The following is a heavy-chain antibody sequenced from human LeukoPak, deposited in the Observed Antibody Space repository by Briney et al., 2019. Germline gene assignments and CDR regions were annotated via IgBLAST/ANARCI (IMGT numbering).Heavy chain of an antibody. CDR2: INPSGGST. CDR3: AREIYCSSTSCYGHDAFDI. J-gene: IGHJ3*02. Sequence: GASVKVSCKASGYSFTIYYMHWVRQAPGQGLEWMGIINPSGGSTSYAQKFQGRVTMTRDTSTSTVYMELSSLRSEDTAVYYCAREIYCSSTSCYGHDAFDIWGQGTMVTLSS. CDR1: GYSFTIYY. D-gene: IGHD2-2*01. V-gene: IGHV1-46*03.